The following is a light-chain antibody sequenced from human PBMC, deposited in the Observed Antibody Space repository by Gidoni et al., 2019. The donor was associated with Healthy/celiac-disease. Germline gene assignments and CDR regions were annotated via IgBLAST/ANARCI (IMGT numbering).Light chain of an antibody. CDR2: GAS. V-gene: IGKV3-15*01. Sequence: EIVMTHSPSPLSVAPGQRATLSCRASQRVSSNLAWYQQKPGQAPRLLIYGASTRATGIPARFSGSGSGTESTLTISSLQSEDFAVYYCQQYNIWPPTFGQGTKVEIK. CDR3: QQYNIWPPT. J-gene: IGKJ1*01. CDR1: QRVSSN.